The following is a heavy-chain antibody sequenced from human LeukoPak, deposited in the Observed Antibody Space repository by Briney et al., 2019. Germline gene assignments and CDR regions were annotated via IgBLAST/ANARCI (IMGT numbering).Heavy chain of an antibody. CDR2: IYYSGST. J-gene: IGHJ4*02. CDR1: GGSISSYY. V-gene: IGHV4-59*01. Sequence: SETLSLTCTVSGGSISSYYWSWIRQPPGKGLEWIGCIYYSGSTNYNPSLKSRVTISVDTSKNQFSLKLSSVTAADTAVYYCARVAGSYYFDYWGQGTLVTVSS. D-gene: IGHD1-26*01. CDR3: ARVAGSYYFDY.